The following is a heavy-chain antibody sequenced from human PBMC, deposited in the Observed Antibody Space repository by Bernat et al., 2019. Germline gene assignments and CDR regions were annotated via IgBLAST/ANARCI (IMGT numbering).Heavy chain of an antibody. D-gene: IGHD5-12*01. V-gene: IGHV3-7*01. Sequence: EMQLVESGGGLVQPGGSLRLSCAASGFTFTDYWMTWVRQAPGQGLEWVANIRQDGSDKNYVDSVKGRFAISRDNAKNSLYLQMNSLRAEDTAVYYCAREGGSGYSLDYWGQGALVTVSS. CDR2: IRQDGSDK. CDR3: AREGGSGYSLDY. J-gene: IGHJ4*02. CDR1: GFTFTDYW.